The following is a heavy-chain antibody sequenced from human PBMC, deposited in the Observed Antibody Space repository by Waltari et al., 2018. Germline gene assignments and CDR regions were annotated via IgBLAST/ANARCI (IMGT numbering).Heavy chain of an antibody. CDR2: NKSKTDGGTT. CDR3: TTNIVGANYFDY. CDR1: GFTFSNAW. Sequence: EVQLVESGGGLVKPGGSLRLSCAASGFTFSNAWMSWVRQAPGKGLEWVGRNKSKTDGGTTDYAAPVKGRFTISRDDSKNTLYLQMNSLKTEDTAVYYCTTNIVGANYFDYWGQGTLVTVSS. D-gene: IGHD1-26*01. V-gene: IGHV3-15*01. J-gene: IGHJ4*02.